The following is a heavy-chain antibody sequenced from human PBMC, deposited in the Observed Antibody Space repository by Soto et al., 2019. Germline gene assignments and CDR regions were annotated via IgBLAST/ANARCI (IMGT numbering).Heavy chain of an antibody. D-gene: IGHD6-6*01. Sequence: GGSLRLSCAASGLTFSSYAMSWVRQAPGKGLEWVSAISGSGGSTYYADSVKGRFTISRANSKNTPYLQMNSLRAEDTAVYYCANPGSSGLYYYYYYMDVWGKGTTVTVSS. J-gene: IGHJ6*03. CDR3: ANPGSSGLYYYYYYMDV. V-gene: IGHV3-23*01. CDR1: GLTFSSYA. CDR2: ISGSGGST.